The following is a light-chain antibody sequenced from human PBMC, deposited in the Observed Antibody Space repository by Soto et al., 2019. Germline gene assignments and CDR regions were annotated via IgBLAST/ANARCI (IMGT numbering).Light chain of an antibody. Sequence: QSVLTQPPSASGSPGQSVTISCTGTSSDVGGYNRVSWYQQHPGKVPKLIIFEAYKRPSGVSNRFSGSKSGSTASLTISGLQAEDEADYYCCSNAVGSTYVFGTGTKLTVL. CDR1: SSDVGGYNR. V-gene: IGLV2-23*01. CDR2: EAY. CDR3: CSNAVGSTYV. J-gene: IGLJ1*01.